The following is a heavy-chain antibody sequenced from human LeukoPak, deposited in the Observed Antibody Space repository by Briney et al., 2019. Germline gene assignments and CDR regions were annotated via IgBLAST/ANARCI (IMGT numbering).Heavy chain of an antibody. J-gene: IGHJ4*02. CDR1: GFAFDGAW. V-gene: IGHV3-15*01. D-gene: IGHD2-2*01. CDR2: IKSKTDGGST. CDR3: SYMPDY. Sequence: PGGSLRLSCDTSGFAFDGAWMTWVRQAPGKGLEWVGRIKSKTDGGSTEYAAPVKGPFGISRDDSKSTVYLQMNSLKTEDTAVYFCSYMPDYWGQGTLVTVSS.